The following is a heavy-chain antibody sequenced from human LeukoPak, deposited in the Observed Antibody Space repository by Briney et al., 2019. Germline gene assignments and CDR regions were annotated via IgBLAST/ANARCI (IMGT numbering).Heavy chain of an antibody. D-gene: IGHD3-10*01. V-gene: IGHV4-39*01. CDR1: GGSISSSSYY. Sequence: PSETLSHTCTVSGGSISSSSYYWGWIRQPPGKGLEWIGSIYYSGSTYYNPSLKSRVTISVDTSKNQFSLKLSSVTAADTAVYYCARLGYGSGSYYYWGQGTLVTVSS. J-gene: IGHJ4*02. CDR2: IYYSGST. CDR3: ARLGYGSGSYYY.